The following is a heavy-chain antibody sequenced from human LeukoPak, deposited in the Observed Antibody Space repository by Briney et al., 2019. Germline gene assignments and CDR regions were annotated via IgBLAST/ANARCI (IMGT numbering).Heavy chain of an antibody. D-gene: IGHD2-2*01. CDR3: ARDGDIVVVPAAISFIAYGMDV. V-gene: IGHV3-21*01. CDR1: GFTFSSYG. CDR2: ISSSSSYI. J-gene: IGHJ6*02. Sequence: PGGSLRLSCAASGFTFSSYGMNWVRQAPGKGLEWVSSISSSSSYIYYADSVKGRFTISKDNAKNSLYLQMNSLRAEDTAVYYCARDGDIVVVPAAISFIAYGMDVWGQGTTVTVSS.